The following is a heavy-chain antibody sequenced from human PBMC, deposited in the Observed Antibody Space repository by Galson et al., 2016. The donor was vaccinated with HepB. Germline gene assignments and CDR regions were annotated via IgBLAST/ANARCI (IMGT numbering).Heavy chain of an antibody. D-gene: IGHD3/OR15-3a*01. CDR3: VKWRGGVWTDYFIDY. Sequence: SLRLSCAAAGFAFSGYAMSWVRQAPGKGLEWVSIIHNSEDISYYADSVKGRFTISRDNSKNTLYLQMNSLRAEDTAVYYCVKWRGGVWTDYFIDYWGQGTLVTVSS. J-gene: IGHJ4*02. CDR1: GFAFSGYA. V-gene: IGHV3-23*01. CDR2: IHNSEDIS.